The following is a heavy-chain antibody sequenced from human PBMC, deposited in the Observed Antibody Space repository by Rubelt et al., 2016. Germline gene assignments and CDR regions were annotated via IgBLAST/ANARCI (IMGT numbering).Heavy chain of an antibody. CDR2: INHSGST. D-gene: IGHD3-22*01. CDR3: ARGPNYYDSSGRLNWFDP. J-gene: IGHJ5*02. CDR1: GGSFSGYY. V-gene: IGHV4-34*01. Sequence: WGAGLLKPSETLSLTCAVYGGSFSGYYWSWIRQPPGKGLEWIGEINHSGSTNYNPSLKSRVTISVDTSKNQFSLKLSSVTAADTAVYYCARGPNYYDSSGRLNWFDPWGQGTLVTVSS.